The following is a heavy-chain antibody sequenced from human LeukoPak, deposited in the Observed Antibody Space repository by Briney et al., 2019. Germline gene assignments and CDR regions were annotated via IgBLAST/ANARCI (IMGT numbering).Heavy chain of an antibody. Sequence: SQTLSLTCTVSGGSISSGGYYWSWIRQPPGKGLEWIGYISYSGGTYYNPSLKSRVTISVDTSKNQFSLKLGSVTAADTAVYYCARVVMVRGVVIKVTYYFDYWGQGTLVTVSS. CDR3: ARVVMVRGVVIKVTYYFDY. CDR2: ISYSGGT. D-gene: IGHD3-10*01. J-gene: IGHJ4*02. V-gene: IGHV4-31*03. CDR1: GGSISSGGYY.